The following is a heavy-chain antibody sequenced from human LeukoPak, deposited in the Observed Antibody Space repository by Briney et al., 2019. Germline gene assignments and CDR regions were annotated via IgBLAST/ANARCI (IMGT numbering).Heavy chain of an antibody. D-gene: IGHD3-3*01. V-gene: IGHV3-30*04. CDR3: ARDLELSAVYYFDS. CDR2: ISSGSEK. Sequence: GGSLRLSCKASGFTFSIFPMHWIRQAPGKGLEWVALISSGSEKYYAHSVKGRFTISRDNSKNMLYLQMNSLRADDTAVYYCARDLELSAVYYFDSWGQGTLVIVSS. J-gene: IGHJ4*02. CDR1: GFTFSIFP.